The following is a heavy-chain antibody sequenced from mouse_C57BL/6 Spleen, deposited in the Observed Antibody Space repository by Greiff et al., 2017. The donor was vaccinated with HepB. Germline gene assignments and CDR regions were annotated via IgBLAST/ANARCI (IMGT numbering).Heavy chain of an antibody. CDR1: GYTFTSYW. CDR3: ASGDYDRDYAMDY. J-gene: IGHJ4*01. D-gene: IGHD2-4*01. CDR2: INPSNGGT. Sequence: VQLQQPGTELVKPGASVKLSCKASGYTFTSYWMHWVKQRPGQGLEWIGNINPSNGGTNYNEKFKSKATLTVDKSSSTAYMQLSSLTSEDSAVYDCASGDYDRDYAMDYWGQGTSVTVSS. V-gene: IGHV1-53*01.